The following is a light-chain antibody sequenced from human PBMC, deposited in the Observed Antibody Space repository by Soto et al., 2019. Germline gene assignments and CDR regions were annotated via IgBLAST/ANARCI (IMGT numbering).Light chain of an antibody. CDR3: QQYHSYWT. CDR2: DDS. CDR1: QNIRSR. Sequence: DFQMTQSPSTLSASVGDRVTITCRASQNIRSRLAWFQQKPGKAPKLLIYDDSSLESGVPQRFSGSGSGTEFTLTISSLQNDDFSTYYCQQYHSYWTFGQGTKVE. V-gene: IGKV1-5*01. J-gene: IGKJ1*01.